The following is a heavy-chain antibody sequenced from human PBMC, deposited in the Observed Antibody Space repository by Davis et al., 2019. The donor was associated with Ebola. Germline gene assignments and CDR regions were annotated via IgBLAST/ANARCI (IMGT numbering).Heavy chain of an antibody. D-gene: IGHD5-18*01. V-gene: IGHV3-23*01. CDR2: ISGSGGTS. CDR3: TSNRYGLVAVGD. J-gene: IGHJ4*02. Sequence: GESLKISCAGSGFTFSNYAMSWVRQAPGKGLEWVSGISGSGGTSYYADSVKGRFTISRDNSKNTLDLQMNSLKTEDTAVYYCTSNRYGLVAVGDWGQGTLVAVSS. CDR1: GFTFSNYA.